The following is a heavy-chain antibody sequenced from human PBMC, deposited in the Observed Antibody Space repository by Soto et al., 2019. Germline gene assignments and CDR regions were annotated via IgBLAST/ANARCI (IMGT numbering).Heavy chain of an antibody. CDR1: GFTFSSYG. CDR3: AKVQFGESYNWFDP. Sequence: PGGSLSLSCAASGFTFSSYGMHWVRQAPGKGLEWVAVISYDGSNKYYADSVKGRFTISRDNSKNTLYLQMNSLRAEDTAVYYCAKVQFGESYNWFDPWGQGTLVTVSS. V-gene: IGHV3-30*18. J-gene: IGHJ5*02. D-gene: IGHD3-10*01. CDR2: ISYDGSNK.